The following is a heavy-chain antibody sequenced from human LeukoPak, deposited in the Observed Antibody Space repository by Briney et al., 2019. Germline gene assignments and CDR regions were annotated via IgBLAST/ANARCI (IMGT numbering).Heavy chain of an antibody. D-gene: IGHD6-19*01. V-gene: IGHV4-59*08. J-gene: IGHJ4*02. CDR3: ARGMSIAVEFDY. Sequence: SETLSLTCTVSGGSISSYYWSWIRQPPGKGLEWIGYIYYSGSTNYNPSLKSRVTISVDTSNNQFSLKLSSVTAADTAVYYCARGMSIAVEFDYWGQGTLVTVSS. CDR1: GGSISSYY. CDR2: IYYSGST.